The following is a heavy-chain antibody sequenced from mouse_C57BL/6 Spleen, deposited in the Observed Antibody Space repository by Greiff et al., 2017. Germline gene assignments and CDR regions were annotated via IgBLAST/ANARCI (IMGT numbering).Heavy chain of an antibody. Sequence: EVKVVESEGGLVQPGRSLKLSCTASGFTFSDYYMAWVRQVPDKGLEWVATINYDGSSTYYLDSLKSRFIISRDNAKNILYLQMSSLKSEDTATYYCARETDLYYFDYWGQGTTLTVSS. V-gene: IGHV5-16*01. CDR3: ARETDLYYFDY. CDR1: GFTFSDYY. CDR2: INYDGSST. J-gene: IGHJ2*01.